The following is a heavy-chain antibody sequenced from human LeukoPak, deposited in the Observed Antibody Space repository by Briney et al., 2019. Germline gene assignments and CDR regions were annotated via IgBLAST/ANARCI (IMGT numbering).Heavy chain of an antibody. V-gene: IGHV4-61*02. D-gene: IGHD1-26*01. J-gene: IGHJ5*02. CDR2: IYTSGST. Sequence: SQTLSLTCTVSGGSISSGSYYWSWIRQPAGKGLEWIGRIYTSGSTNYNPSPKSRVTISVDTSKNQFSLKLSSVTAADTAVYYCARAPLGSPAWFDPWGQGTLVTVSS. CDR1: GGSISSGSYY. CDR3: ARAPLGSPAWFDP.